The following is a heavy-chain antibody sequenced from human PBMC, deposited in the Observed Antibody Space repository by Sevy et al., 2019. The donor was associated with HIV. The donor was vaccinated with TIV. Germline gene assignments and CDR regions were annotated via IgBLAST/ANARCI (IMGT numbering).Heavy chain of an antibody. Sequence: GGSLRLSCTASGFPFSTYEMSWVRQAPGKGLEWISYISNSGTTKYYSDSVKGRFTISRDNAKKSLYLQMNSLRAEDTALYYCARDLPPSATTVAYFDYWGRGTLVTVSS. CDR2: ISNSGTTK. CDR1: GFPFSTYE. D-gene: IGHD4-17*01. V-gene: IGHV3-48*03. J-gene: IGHJ4*02. CDR3: ARDLPPSATTVAYFDY.